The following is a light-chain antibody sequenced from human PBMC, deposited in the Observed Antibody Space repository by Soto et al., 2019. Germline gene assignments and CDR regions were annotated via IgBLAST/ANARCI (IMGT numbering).Light chain of an antibody. Sequence: QSALTQPASVSGSPGQSITISCTGTSSDVGSYNLVSWYQHHPGKAPKLMIYEGSNRPSGVSNRFSASKSGNTASLTISGLQAEDEADYYCCSYADPLTYVFGTGTKLTVL. CDR3: CSYADPLTYV. J-gene: IGLJ1*01. V-gene: IGLV2-23*01. CDR2: EGS. CDR1: SSDVGSYNL.